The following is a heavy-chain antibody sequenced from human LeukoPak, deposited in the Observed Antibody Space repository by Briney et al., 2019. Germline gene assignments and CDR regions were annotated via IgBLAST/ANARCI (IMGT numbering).Heavy chain of an antibody. CDR2: IYYSGST. J-gene: IGHJ3*02. Sequence: SETLSLTCTVSGGSISSGGYYWSWIRQHPGEGPEWIGYIYYSGSTYYNPSLKSRVTISVDTSKNQFSLKLSSVTAADTAVYYCARYCSSTSCYGSGSKTDAFDIWGQGTMVTVSS. V-gene: IGHV4-31*03. CDR3: ARYCSSTSCYGSGSKTDAFDI. CDR1: GGSISSGGYY. D-gene: IGHD2-2*01.